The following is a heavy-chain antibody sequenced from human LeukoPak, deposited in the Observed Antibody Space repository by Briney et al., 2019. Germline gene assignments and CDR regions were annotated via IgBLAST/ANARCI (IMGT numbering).Heavy chain of an antibody. CDR2: INHSGST. V-gene: IGHV4-34*08. Sequence: SETLSLTCAVYGGIFSGYYWIWIRQSPGKGLEWIGEINHSGSTNYNPSLKSRVTISVDTSKNQFSLKLSSVTAADTAVYYCAGVTVRGVLYYFDYWGQGTLVTVSS. CDR3: AGVTVRGVLYYFDY. D-gene: IGHD3-10*01. J-gene: IGHJ4*02. CDR1: GGIFSGYY.